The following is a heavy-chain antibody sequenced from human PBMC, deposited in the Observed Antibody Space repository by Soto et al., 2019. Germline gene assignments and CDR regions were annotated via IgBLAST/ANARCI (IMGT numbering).Heavy chain of an antibody. V-gene: IGHV1-69*06. J-gene: IGHJ6*02. D-gene: IGHD5-12*01. Sequence: VASVKVSCKASGGTFSSYAISWVRQAPGQGLEWMGGIIPIFGTANYAQKFQGRVTITADKSTSTAYMELSSLRSEDTAVYYCARLVEMATMGPDYYYGMDVWGQGTTVTVSS. CDR2: IIPIFGTA. CDR3: ARLVEMATMGPDYYYGMDV. CDR1: GGTFSSYA.